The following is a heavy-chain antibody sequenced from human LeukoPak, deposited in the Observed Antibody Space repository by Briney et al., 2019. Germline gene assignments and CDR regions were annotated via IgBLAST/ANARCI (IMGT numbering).Heavy chain of an antibody. CDR1: GGSISSGGYY. Sequence: SETLSLTCTVSGGSISSGGYYWSWIRQHPGKGLEWIGYIYYSGSTYYNPSLKSRVTISVDTSKNQFSLKLSSVTAADTAVYYCARDLANRGSPDAFDIWGQGTMVTVSS. CDR3: ARDLANRGSPDAFDI. CDR2: IYYSGST. V-gene: IGHV4-31*03. D-gene: IGHD7-27*01. J-gene: IGHJ3*02.